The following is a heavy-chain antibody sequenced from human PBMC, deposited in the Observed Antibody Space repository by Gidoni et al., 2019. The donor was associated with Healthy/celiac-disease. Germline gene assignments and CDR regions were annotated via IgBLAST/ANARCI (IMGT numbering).Heavy chain of an antibody. Sequence: EVQLVESGGGLVKPGGSLRLSCAASGFTFSNAWMSWVRQAPGKGREWVGRIKSRTEGGTTDYAAPVKGRFTISRDDSKNTLYLQMNSLKTEDTAVYYCTTDPYCGGDCSQTDAFDIWGQGTMVTVSS. CDR2: IKSRTEGGTT. J-gene: IGHJ3*02. V-gene: IGHV3-15*01. CDR3: TTDPYCGGDCSQTDAFDI. D-gene: IGHD2-21*01. CDR1: GFTFSNAW.